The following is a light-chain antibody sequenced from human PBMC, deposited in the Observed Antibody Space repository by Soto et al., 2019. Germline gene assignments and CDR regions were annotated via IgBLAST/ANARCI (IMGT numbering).Light chain of an antibody. J-gene: IGKJ1*01. V-gene: IGKV1-39*01. Sequence: DIQMTQSPSSLSASVGDRVTITCRASQSISSYLNWYQQKPGKAPKLLIYAASSLQSGVPSRFSGSGSGTDFTLTISSLQPEDFATYWCHQTYNIPWTFGQGIKVDIK. CDR3: HQTYNIPWT. CDR1: QSISSY. CDR2: AAS.